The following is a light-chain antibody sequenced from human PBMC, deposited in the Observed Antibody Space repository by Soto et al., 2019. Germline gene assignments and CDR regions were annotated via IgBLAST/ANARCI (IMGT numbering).Light chain of an antibody. V-gene: IGLV2-14*01. J-gene: IGLJ1*01. Sequence: QSALTQPASVSGSPGQSITISCTGTSSDVGGYNYVSWYQQHPGKAPKLMIYDVRNRPSGVSNRFSGSKSGNTASLTISGLQAEDEAEYYCSSYTSSSTPYVFGTATKVTVL. CDR3: SSYTSSSTPYV. CDR1: SSDVGGYNY. CDR2: DVR.